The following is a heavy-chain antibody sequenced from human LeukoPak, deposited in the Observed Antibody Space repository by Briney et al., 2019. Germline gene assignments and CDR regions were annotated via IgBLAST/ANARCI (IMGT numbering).Heavy chain of an antibody. Sequence: SQTLSLTCAISGDSASSNSAAWNWIRQSPSRGLEWLGRTYYRSKWYNDYAVSVKSRITINPDTSKNQFSLQLNSVTPEDTAVYCCARDTAPDYYDSSGYQVGFDYWGQGTLVTVSS. CDR1: GDSASSNSAA. J-gene: IGHJ4*02. D-gene: IGHD3-22*01. V-gene: IGHV6-1*01. CDR2: TYYRSKWYN. CDR3: ARDTAPDYYDSSGYQVGFDY.